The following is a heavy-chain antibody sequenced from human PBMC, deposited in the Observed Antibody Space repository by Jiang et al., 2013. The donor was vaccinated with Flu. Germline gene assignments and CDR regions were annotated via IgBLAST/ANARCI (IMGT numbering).Heavy chain of an antibody. CDR3: ARAYYVTAWFDP. Sequence: LLKPSETLSLTCTVSGGSISSYYWSWIQQPPGKGLEWIGYIYYSGSTNYNPSLKSRVTISVDTSKNQFSLKLSSVTAADTAVYYCARAYYVTAWFDPWGQGTLVTVSS. CDR1: GGSISSYY. J-gene: IGHJ5*02. V-gene: IGHV4-59*01. D-gene: IGHD2/OR15-2a*01. CDR2: IYYSGST.